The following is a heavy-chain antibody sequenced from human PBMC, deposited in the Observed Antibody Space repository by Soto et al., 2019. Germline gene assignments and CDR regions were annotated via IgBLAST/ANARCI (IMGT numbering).Heavy chain of an antibody. V-gene: IGHV3-21*01. CDR1: GFTFSSYS. CDR2: ISSSSSYI. J-gene: IGHJ4*02. Sequence: GGSLRLSCAASGFTFSSYSMNWVRQAPGKGLEWVSSISSSSSYIYYADSVKGRFTISRDNAKNSLYLQMNSLRAEDTAVYYCAREGGDIVVGDYWGQGTLVTVSS. D-gene: IGHD2-2*01. CDR3: AREGGDIVVGDY.